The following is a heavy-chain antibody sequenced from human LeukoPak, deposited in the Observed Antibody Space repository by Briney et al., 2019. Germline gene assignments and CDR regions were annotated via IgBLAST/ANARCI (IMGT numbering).Heavy chain of an antibody. CDR2: ISSSSSYI. J-gene: IGHJ4*02. CDR3: ARVGSEYSSSFDY. D-gene: IGHD6-6*01. CDR1: GFTFSSYS. V-gene: IGHV3-21*01. Sequence: NPGGSLRLSCAASGFTFSSYSMNWVRQAPGKGLEWVSSISSSSSYIYYADSVKGRFTISRDNAKNSLYLQMNSLRAEDTAVYYCARVGSEYSSSFDYWGQGTLVTVSS.